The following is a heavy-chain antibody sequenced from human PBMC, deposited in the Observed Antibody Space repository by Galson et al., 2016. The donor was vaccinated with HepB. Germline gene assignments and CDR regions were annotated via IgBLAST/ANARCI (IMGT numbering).Heavy chain of an antibody. D-gene: IGHD4-17*01. CDR1: EYTFTTYD. Sequence: SVKVSCKASEYTFTTYDIYWVRQATGQGLEWLGWMNPNSGNAGYAQKFQGRVTMTRNTSIGTAYMELSSLRSEDTAVYFCARPGYGDYGLAMDVWGQGTTVTVSS. CDR2: MNPNSGNA. J-gene: IGHJ6*02. CDR3: ARPGYGDYGLAMDV. V-gene: IGHV1-8*01.